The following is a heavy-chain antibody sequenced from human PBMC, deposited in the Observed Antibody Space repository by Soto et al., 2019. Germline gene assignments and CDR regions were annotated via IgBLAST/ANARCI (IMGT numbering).Heavy chain of an antibody. V-gene: IGHV3-15*01. J-gene: IGHJ4*01. CDR2: VKSKNDGGTT. Sequence: GGSLRLSCAASGVTFSSYAMHWVRQAPGKGLEWVGRVKSKNDGGTTDFAAPVKGRFAISRDDSKNMVYLEMNSLQTEDTAIYYCTTDSYITSIIVRFDYWGHGTLVTVSS. CDR1: GVTFSSYA. CDR3: TTDSYITSIIVRFDY. D-gene: IGHD2-2*01.